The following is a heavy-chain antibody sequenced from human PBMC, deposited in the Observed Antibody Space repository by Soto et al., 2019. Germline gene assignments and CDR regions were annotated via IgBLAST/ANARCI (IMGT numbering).Heavy chain of an antibody. CDR2: ISAYNGNT. J-gene: IGHJ5*02. CDR3: ARAREHCSSTNCYPFDP. CDR1: GYTFTSYG. D-gene: IGHD2-2*01. Sequence: GASEKVSCKASGYTFTSYGTSWVRQPPGQWLEWMGWISAYNGNTSYAQKRQGRVTMTTDTSTSTAYMELRSLRSNDTAVYYCARAREHCSSTNCYPFDPWGQGTLVTVSS. V-gene: IGHV1-18*04.